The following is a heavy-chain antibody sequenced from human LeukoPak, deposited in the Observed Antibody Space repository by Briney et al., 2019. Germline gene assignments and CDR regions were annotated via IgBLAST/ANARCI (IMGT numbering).Heavy chain of an antibody. V-gene: IGHV3-48*01. CDR1: GFTFSTYN. Sequence: GGSMRLSCAASGFTFSTYNMNWVRQAPGKGLEWVSYISSSSSTIYYADSVKGRFTISRDNAKNSLYLQMNSLRAEDTAVYYCARGSCSSTSCSSYYYYYYMDVWGKGTTVTVSS. J-gene: IGHJ6*03. CDR2: ISSSSSTI. D-gene: IGHD2-2*01. CDR3: ARGSCSSTSCSSYYYYYYMDV.